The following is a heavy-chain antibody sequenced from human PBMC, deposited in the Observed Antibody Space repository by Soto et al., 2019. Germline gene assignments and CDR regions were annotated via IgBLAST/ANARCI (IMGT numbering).Heavy chain of an antibody. V-gene: IGHV3-9*02. D-gene: IGHD3-10*01. CDR2: INSNSGSI. J-gene: IGHJ6*02. CDR3: AKDRGSGSYAANYYYYCMDV. Sequence: PGGPLRLSCAPSGFTSDDYAMHGLRQAPGKGLGRVSGINSNSGSIGYEDSVKGRFTISRDNAKTSLDLQMNSLRAEDTALYYCAKDRGSGSYAANYYYYCMDVWGQGTTVTVSS. CDR1: GFTSDDYA.